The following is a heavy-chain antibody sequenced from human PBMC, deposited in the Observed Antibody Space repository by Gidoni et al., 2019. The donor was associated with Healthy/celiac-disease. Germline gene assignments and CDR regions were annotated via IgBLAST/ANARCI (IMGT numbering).Heavy chain of an antibody. D-gene: IGHD3-22*01. J-gene: IGHJ4*02. CDR1: GFSLSTSGMC. V-gene: IGHV2-70*01. CDR2: IDWDDDK. CDR3: ARIGYYDSSGYGTVFDY. Sequence: QVTLRASGPALVKPTQTLTLTCTFSGFSLSTSGMCVSWIRQPPGKALEWLSLIDWDDDKYYSTSLKTRLTIAKDTSKNQVVLTMTNMDPVDTATYYCARIGYYDSSGYGTVFDYWGQGTLVTVSS.